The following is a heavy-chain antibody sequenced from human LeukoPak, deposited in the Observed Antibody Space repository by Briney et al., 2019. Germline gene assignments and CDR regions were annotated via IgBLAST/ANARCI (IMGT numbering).Heavy chain of an antibody. CDR1: GYSFTSSC. J-gene: IGHJ4*02. CDR2: INPGDSDI. D-gene: IGHD3-9*01. CDR3: ARSQNFDFDY. V-gene: IGHV5-51*01. Sequence: GESLKISCKGSGYSFTSSCISWVRQLPGKGLEWLGIINPGDSDILYSPTSARHATISADKSISTAYLQWSSLKASDTAMYYCARSQNFDFDYWGQGTLVTVSS.